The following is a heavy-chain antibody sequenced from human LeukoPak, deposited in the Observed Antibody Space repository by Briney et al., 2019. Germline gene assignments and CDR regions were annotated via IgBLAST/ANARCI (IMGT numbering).Heavy chain of an antibody. J-gene: IGHJ5*02. Sequence: PSETLSLTCAVSGYSISSGYYWGWIRQPPGKELEWIGSIYHSGSTYYNPSLKSRVTISVDTSKNQFSLKLSSVTAADTAVYYCARRYKITIFGVVIDWFDPWGQGTLVTVSS. CDR2: IYHSGST. V-gene: IGHV4-38-2*01. CDR3: ARRYKITIFGVVIDWFDP. CDR1: GYSISSGYY. D-gene: IGHD3-3*01.